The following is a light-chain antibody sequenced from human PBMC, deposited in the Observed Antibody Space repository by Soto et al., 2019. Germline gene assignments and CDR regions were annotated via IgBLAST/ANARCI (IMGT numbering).Light chain of an antibody. CDR2: EVS. Sequence: QHVLTQPPSASGSPGQSVTISCTGTSRDVGGYNYVSWYQQHPGKAPKVMIYEVSKRPSGVPDRFSGYKSGNTASLTVSGLHAEDEADYYCSSYAGNHPYVFGTGTKLTVL. J-gene: IGLJ1*01. V-gene: IGLV2-8*01. CDR3: SSYAGNHPYV. CDR1: SRDVGGYNY.